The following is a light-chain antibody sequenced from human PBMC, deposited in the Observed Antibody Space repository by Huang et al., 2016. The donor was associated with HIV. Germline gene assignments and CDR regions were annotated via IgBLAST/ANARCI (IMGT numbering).Light chain of an antibody. CDR2: DAS. V-gene: IGKV1-33*01. Sequence: DIQMTKSPSALSASVGARVTITYQASQDITNDLNWYQHRPGKAPKLLIYDASNVETGVPSRFSGSGSGTDFTITINSLQPEDSATYYCQQHESLPFTFGPGTKVDI. J-gene: IGKJ3*01. CDR1: QDITND. CDR3: QQHESLPFT.